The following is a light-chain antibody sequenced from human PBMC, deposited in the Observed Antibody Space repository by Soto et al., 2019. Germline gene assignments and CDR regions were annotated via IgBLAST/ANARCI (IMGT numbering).Light chain of an antibody. CDR2: EVS. V-gene: IGLV2-23*02. CDR3: CSYAGSRV. CDR1: SSDVGSYNL. Sequence: QSALTQPASVSGSPGQSITISCTGTSSDVGSYNLVSWYQQHPGKAPKLMIYEVSKRPSGVSNRFSGSKSGNTGSLTISGLQAEDEADYYCCSYAGSRVFGGGTKLTVL. J-gene: IGLJ3*02.